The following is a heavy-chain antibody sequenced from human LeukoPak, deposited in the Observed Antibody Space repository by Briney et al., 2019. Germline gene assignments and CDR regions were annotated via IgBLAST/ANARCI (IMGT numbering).Heavy chain of an antibody. CDR2: IYYSGST. CDR1: GGSISSGGYY. Sequence: PSQTLSLTCTVSGGSISSGGYYCSWIRQHPGKGLEWSGYIYYSGSTYCNPSLKSRVTISVDTSKNQFSLKLSSVTAADTAVYYCARVRYSDVLTGYYGDGYFDYWGQGTLVTVSS. J-gene: IGHJ4*02. CDR3: ARVRYSDVLTGYYGDGYFDY. V-gene: IGHV4-31*03. D-gene: IGHD3-9*01.